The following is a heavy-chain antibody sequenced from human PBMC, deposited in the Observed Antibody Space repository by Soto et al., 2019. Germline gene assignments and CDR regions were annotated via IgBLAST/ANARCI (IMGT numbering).Heavy chain of an antibody. D-gene: IGHD3-3*02. CDR1: GYTLTELS. CDR2: FDPEDGET. Sequence: ASVKVSCKVSGYTLTELSMHWVRRAPGKGLEWMGGFDPEDGETIYAQKFQGRVTMTEDTSTDTAYMELSSLRSEDTAVYYCATSFLEWLLSYPYGMDVWGQGTTVTVSS. V-gene: IGHV1-24*01. J-gene: IGHJ6*02. CDR3: ATSFLEWLLSYPYGMDV.